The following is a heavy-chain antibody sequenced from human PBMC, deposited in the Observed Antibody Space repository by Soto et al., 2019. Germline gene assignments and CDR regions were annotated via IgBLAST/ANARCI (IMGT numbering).Heavy chain of an antibody. Sequence: QVQLQESGPGLVKSSETLSLTCAVSGDSITTRSCSWIRQSPGKGLEWIGSIHYSEVTNYNPSLKSRVTISVDASKQHFSLRLNSVTAADTAVYYCARALRPVHFDYWGQGSLVTVSS. V-gene: IGHV4-59*12. J-gene: IGHJ4*02. D-gene: IGHD3-10*01. CDR2: IHYSEVT. CDR3: ARALRPVHFDY. CDR1: GDSITTRS.